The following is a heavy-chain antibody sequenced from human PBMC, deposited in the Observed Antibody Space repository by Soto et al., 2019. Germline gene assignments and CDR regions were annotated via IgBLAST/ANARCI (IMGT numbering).Heavy chain of an antibody. D-gene: IGHD3-10*01. J-gene: IGHJ3*01. CDR2: TVPDFDTS. Sequence: QVQLVQSGAVVKKPGSSVEVSCKASGGTFNGYGISWVRQAPGQGLEWMGGTVPDFDTSKYATRFQGRDTITADKSTSTAYMELSSVRSEDTAIYFCARGVSNAGAYYTGPSAYDLWGQGTLVIVS. CDR3: ARGVSNAGAYYTGPSAYDL. CDR1: GGTFNGYG. V-gene: IGHV1-69*06.